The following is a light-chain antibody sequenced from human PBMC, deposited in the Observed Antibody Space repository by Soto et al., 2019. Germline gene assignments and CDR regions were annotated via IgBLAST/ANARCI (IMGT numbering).Light chain of an antibody. V-gene: IGKV1-5*01. CDR3: QQYNTYST. J-gene: IGKJ5*01. CDR2: DAS. CDR1: QNIRNW. Sequence: LQMSQSYSTLSSFVGDSVTIPFRASQNIRNWLAWYQQKPGKAPNPLIYDASSLKSGVPARLSGSGSGTEFTLTISSLQPDDFATYYCQQYNTYSTFGQGTRLEIK.